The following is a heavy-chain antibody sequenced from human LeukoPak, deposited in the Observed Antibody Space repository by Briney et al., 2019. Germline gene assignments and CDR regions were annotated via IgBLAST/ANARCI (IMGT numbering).Heavy chain of an antibody. V-gene: IGHV1-2*02. CDR2: INPNSGGT. J-gene: IGHJ5*02. CDR3: AKTDAPSYDLGSYYWFDR. D-gene: IGHD3-10*01. CDR1: GYTFTGYY. Sequence: ASVKVSCKASGYTFTGYYMHWVRHAPGQGLEWMGWINPNSGGTNYAQKFQGRVTMTRDTSISTAYMELSRLRSDDTAVYYCAKTDAPSYDLGSYYWFDRWGQGTRVTVSS.